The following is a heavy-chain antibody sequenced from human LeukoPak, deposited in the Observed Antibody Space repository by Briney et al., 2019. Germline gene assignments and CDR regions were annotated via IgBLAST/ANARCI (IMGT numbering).Heavy chain of an antibody. J-gene: IGHJ4*02. CDR3: ARPRAYDTRDFDY. V-gene: IGHV3-7*02. Sequence: SGGSLRLSCAASGFTVSSNYMSWVRQAPGKGLEWVANINQNEREIYYADSVKGRFTISRGNAENSLYLQMNSLRDEDTAVYYCARPRAYDTRDFDYWGQGTLVTVSS. CDR1: GFTVSSNY. D-gene: IGHD3-22*01. CDR2: INQNEREI.